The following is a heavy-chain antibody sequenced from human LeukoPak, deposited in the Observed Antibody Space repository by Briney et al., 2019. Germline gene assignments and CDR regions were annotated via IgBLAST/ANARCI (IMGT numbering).Heavy chain of an antibody. Sequence: SETLSLTCSASGGSMSSYHWSWIRQPPGKGLEWIGHIYYSGTTNYDPSLKSRVTISIDTSKNQVSLELRSVTAADTAVYYCARSLLHLSDTSGFFGYWGQGTLVSVSS. CDR1: GGSMSSYH. V-gene: IGHV4-59*01. CDR3: ARSLLHLSDTSGFFGY. J-gene: IGHJ4*02. CDR2: IYYSGTT. D-gene: IGHD3-22*01.